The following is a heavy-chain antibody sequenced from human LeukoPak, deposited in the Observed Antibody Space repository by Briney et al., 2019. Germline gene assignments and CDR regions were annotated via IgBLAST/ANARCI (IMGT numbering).Heavy chain of an antibody. CDR1: GGTFSSYA. Sequence: GASVKVSCMASGGTFSSYAISWVRPAPGQGLEWMGGIIPIFGTANYAQKFQGRVTITADKSTSTAYMELSSLRSEDTAVYYCASATYYYGFRRDNNWFDPWGQGTLVTVSS. D-gene: IGHD3-10*01. CDR2: IIPIFGTA. J-gene: IGHJ5*02. V-gene: IGHV1-69*06. CDR3: ASATYYYGFRRDNNWFDP.